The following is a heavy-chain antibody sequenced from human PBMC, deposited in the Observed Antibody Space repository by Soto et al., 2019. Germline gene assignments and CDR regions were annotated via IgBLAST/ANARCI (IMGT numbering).Heavy chain of an antibody. Sequence: QVQLVQSGAEVKKPGASVKVSCKASGYTFTSYYIHCVRQAPGQGLEWMGVINTSGGITRYAQKFQGRVTMTRDTSTGTVYMELSSLRSEDTAVYYCARDEAYGDYVLDYWGQGTLVTVSS. CDR1: GYTFTSYY. CDR3: ARDEAYGDYVLDY. J-gene: IGHJ4*02. D-gene: IGHD4-17*01. V-gene: IGHV1-46*01. CDR2: INTSGGIT.